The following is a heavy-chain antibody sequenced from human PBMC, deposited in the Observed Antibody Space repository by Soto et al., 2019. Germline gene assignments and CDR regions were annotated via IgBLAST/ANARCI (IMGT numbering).Heavy chain of an antibody. CDR3: ARGWPYYDSSGYYYTPYY. Sequence: QVQLVQSGAEVKKPGSSVKVSCKASGGTFSSYAISWVRQAPGQGLEWMGGIIPIFGTANYAQKFQGRVTITADESTSTAYMELSSLRSEDTAVYYCARGWPYYDSSGYYYTPYYWGPGTLVTVSS. V-gene: IGHV1-69*01. CDR1: GGTFSSYA. J-gene: IGHJ4*02. D-gene: IGHD3-22*01. CDR2: IIPIFGTA.